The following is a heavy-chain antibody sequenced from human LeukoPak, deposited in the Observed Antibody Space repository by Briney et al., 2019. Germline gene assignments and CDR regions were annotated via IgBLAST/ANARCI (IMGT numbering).Heavy chain of an antibody. CDR2: ISDDGSRQ. J-gene: IGHJ3*02. D-gene: IGHD3-10*01. CDR1: GFTFSNYA. CDR3: ARDIRSHRSGSLDI. Sequence: PGGSLRLSCAATGFTFSNYAIHWGRQAPGKGLEWVAFISDDGSRQHYADSVKGRFTISRDNSKNTLNLQMNSLRAEDTAVYHCARDIRSHRSGSLDIWGQGTMVTVSS. V-gene: IGHV3-30-3*01.